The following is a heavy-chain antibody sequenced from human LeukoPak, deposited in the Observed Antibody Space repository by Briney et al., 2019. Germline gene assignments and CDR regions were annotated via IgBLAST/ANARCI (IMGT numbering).Heavy chain of an antibody. V-gene: IGHV5-51*01. CDR2: IYPGDSDT. Sequence: GESLKISCKGSGYSFTSYWIGWVRQIPGKGLEWMGIIYPGDSDTRYSPSFQGQFTISADKSISTAYLQWSSLKASDTAMYYCARLHGGIVAVPAAIDYWGQGTLVTVSS. D-gene: IGHD2-2*01. CDR1: GYSFTSYW. J-gene: IGHJ4*02. CDR3: ARLHGGIVAVPAAIDY.